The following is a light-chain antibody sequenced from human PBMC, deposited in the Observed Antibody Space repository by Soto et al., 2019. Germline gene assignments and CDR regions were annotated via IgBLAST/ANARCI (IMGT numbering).Light chain of an antibody. CDR2: EAS. J-gene: IGLJ1*01. CDR1: SSDVGAYNR. CDR3: TLYTSENTYV. V-gene: IGLV2-18*01. Sequence: QSVLTQPASVSGSPGQSITTSCIGTSSDVGAYNRVSWYQQPPGTAPKLIIYEASNRPSGVPDRFSGSKSGNTASLTISGLQAADEADYYCTLYTSENTYVFGTGTKLTVL.